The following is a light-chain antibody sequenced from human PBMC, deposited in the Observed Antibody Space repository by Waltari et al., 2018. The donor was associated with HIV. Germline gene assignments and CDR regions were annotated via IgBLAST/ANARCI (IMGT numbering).Light chain of an antibody. Sequence: QSALTQPPSASGSPGQSVTISCSGTISDVVGYNYVPWYQQYPGKAPKLMIYEATKRPSGVPDRFSGSKSDNTASLTVSGLQAEDEADYYCSAYAGSNNWVFGGGTKLTVL. CDR2: EAT. J-gene: IGLJ3*02. V-gene: IGLV2-8*01. CDR3: SAYAGSNNWV. CDR1: ISDVVGYNY.